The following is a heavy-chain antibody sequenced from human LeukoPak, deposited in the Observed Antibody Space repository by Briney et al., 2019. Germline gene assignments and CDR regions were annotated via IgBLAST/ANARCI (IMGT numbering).Heavy chain of an antibody. CDR2: IRSKANSYAT. CDR3: TRPGGDGYNYDC. J-gene: IGHJ4*02. D-gene: IGHD5-24*01. Sequence: GGSLRLSCAASGFTFSGSAMHWVCHAPGQGLEWVGRIRSKANSYATAYAASVKGRFTISRDDSKNTAYLQMNSLKTEDTAVYYCTRPGGDGYNYDCWGQGTLVTASS. V-gene: IGHV3-73*01. CDR1: GFTFSGSA.